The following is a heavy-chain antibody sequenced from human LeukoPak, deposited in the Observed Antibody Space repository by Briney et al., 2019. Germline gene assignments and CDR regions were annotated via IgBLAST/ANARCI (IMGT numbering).Heavy chain of an antibody. J-gene: IGHJ6*03. CDR2: IWHDGSVE. CDR3: AKEGDQFRGYLDA. V-gene: IGHV3-33*06. CDR1: GFMFSRLG. D-gene: IGHD3-16*01. Sequence: GGSLRLSCAASGFMFSRLGMQWVRQAPGEGLGWVAMIWHDGSVEEYADSVKGRFTISRDNSQNTLYLQMNSLRDDDTAVYYCAKEGDQFRGYLDAWGKGTTVTVSS.